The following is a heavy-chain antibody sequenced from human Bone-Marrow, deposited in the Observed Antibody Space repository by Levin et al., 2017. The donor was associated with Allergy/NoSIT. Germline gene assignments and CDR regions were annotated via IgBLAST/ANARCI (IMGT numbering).Heavy chain of an antibody. D-gene: IGHD2-15*01. V-gene: IGHV5-51*01. Sequence: GESLKISCQGSGYRFTDYWIGWVRQMPGRGLEWMGIIYPGDSDTKYSPSFQGQVTMSADKSINTAYLQWNSLKASDSATYYCARKVSYCSGGTCFHYYYMDVWGKGTTVTVSS. CDR2: IYPGDSDT. J-gene: IGHJ6*03. CDR3: ARKVSYCSGGTCFHYYYMDV. CDR1: GYRFTDYW.